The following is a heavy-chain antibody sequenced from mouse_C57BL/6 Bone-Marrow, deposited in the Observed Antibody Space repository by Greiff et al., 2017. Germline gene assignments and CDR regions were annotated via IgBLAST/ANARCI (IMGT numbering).Heavy chain of an antibody. J-gene: IGHJ1*03. CDR1: GYTFTNYW. Sequence: QVQLQQSGAELVRPGTSVKMSCKASGYTFTNYWIGWAKQRPGHGLEWIGDIYPGGGYTNYNEKFKGKATLTADKSSSTAYMQFSSLTSEDSAIYYCARGNYYGSSYEYFDVWGTGTTVTVSS. CDR2: IYPGGGYT. D-gene: IGHD1-1*01. V-gene: IGHV1-63*01. CDR3: ARGNYYGSSYEYFDV.